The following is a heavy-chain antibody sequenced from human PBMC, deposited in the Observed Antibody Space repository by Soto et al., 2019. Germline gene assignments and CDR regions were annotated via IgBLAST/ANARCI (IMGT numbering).Heavy chain of an antibody. V-gene: IGHV4-59*01. CDR1: GGSISSYY. Sequence: SETLSLTCTVSGGSISSYYWSWIRQPPGKGLEWIGYIYYSGSTNYNPSLKSRVTISVDTSKNQFSLKLSSVTAADTAVYYCATSTTVTLLWNYWGQGTLVTVSS. CDR3: ATSTTVTLLWNY. D-gene: IGHD4-17*01. CDR2: IYYSGST. J-gene: IGHJ4*02.